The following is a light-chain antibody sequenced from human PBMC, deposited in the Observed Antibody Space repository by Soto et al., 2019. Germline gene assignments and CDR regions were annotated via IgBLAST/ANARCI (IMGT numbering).Light chain of an antibody. J-gene: IGKJ5*01. V-gene: IGKV1-39*01. CDR1: QSISNS. CDR2: AAS. Sequence: IQMTQSPSILSLSVGDRVTITCRASQSISNSLAWYKQRPGKAPKLLIYAASSLQSGVPSRFSGSGSGTDFTLTISSLQPEDFETYYCQQSYSTLITVGQGTRLEIK. CDR3: QQSYSTLIT.